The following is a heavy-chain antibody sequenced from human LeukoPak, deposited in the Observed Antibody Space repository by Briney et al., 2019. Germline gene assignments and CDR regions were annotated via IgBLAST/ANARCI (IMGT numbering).Heavy chain of an antibody. CDR3: ARDGSPAYCGGDCYYPMGFDY. D-gene: IGHD2-21*02. J-gene: IGHJ4*02. V-gene: IGHV3-30*04. CDR2: ISYDGGNK. CDR1: GFTFSSYA. Sequence: GGSLRLSCAASGFTFSSYAMHWVRQAPGKGLEWVAVISYDGGNKYYADSVKGRFTISRDNSKNTLYLQMNSLRAEDTAGYYCARDGSPAYCGGDCYYPMGFDYRGQGTLVTVSS.